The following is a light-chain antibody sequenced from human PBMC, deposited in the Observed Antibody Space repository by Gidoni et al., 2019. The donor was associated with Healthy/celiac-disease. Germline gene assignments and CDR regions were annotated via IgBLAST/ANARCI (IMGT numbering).Light chain of an antibody. V-gene: IGKV1-5*01. CDR2: DAS. CDR1: QSISSW. Sequence: DIQMTQSPSTLSASVGDRVTITCRASQSISSWLAWYQQKPGKAPKLLIYDASSLESGVPSRFSGSGSGTEFTLTISSLQPDDFATYYRQQYNSYRTFXQXTKVEIK. CDR3: QQYNSYRT. J-gene: IGKJ1*01.